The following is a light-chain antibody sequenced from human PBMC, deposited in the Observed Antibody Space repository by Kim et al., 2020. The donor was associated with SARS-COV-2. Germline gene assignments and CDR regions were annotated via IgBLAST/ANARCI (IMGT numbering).Light chain of an antibody. Sequence: NFMLTQPHSVSESPGKTVTISCTRSSGSIASFYVQWYQQRPGSAPTTVIYEDYQRPSGVPDRFSGSIDSSSNSASLTISGLKTEDEADYYCQSYDGSNYVGFGGGTQLTVL. CDR1: SGSIASFY. J-gene: IGLJ2*01. CDR2: EDY. CDR3: QSYDGSNYVG. V-gene: IGLV6-57*04.